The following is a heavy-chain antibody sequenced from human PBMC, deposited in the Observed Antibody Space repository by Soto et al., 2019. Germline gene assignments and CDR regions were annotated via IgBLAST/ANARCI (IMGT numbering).Heavy chain of an antibody. CDR1: GFTFSSYG. CDR2: ISYDGSNK. J-gene: IGHJ6*02. CDR3: ANIFEPAGPIEYYYYYYGMDV. D-gene: IGHD2-2*01. V-gene: IGHV3-30*18. Sequence: GGSLRLSCAASGFTFSSYGMHWVRQAPGKGLEWVAVISYDGSNKYYADSVKGRFTISRDNSKNTLYLQMNSLRAEDTAVYYCANIFEPAGPIEYYYYYYGMDVWGQGTTVTVSS.